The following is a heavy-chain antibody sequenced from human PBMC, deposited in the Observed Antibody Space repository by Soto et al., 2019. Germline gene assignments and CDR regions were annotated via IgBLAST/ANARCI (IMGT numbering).Heavy chain of an antibody. CDR1: GGTFSSYA. Sequence: QVQLVQSGAEVKKPGSSVKVSCKASGGTFSSYAISWVRQAPGQGLEWMGGIIPIFGTANYAQKFQGRVTITADESTSTAYMELSSLRSEDTAVYDGARDRVEYDFWRAGMDVWGQGTTVTVSS. V-gene: IGHV1-69*01. CDR2: IIPIFGTA. CDR3: ARDRVEYDFWRAGMDV. J-gene: IGHJ6*02. D-gene: IGHD3-3*01.